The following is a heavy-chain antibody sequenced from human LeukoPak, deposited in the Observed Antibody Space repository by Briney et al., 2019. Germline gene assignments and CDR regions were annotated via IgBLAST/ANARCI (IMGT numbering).Heavy chain of an antibody. CDR2: ISSSSSTI. CDR3: ARVYCSGGSCSTGDYFDY. D-gene: IGHD2-15*01. CDR1: GFTFSSYS. Sequence: PGGSLRLSCAASGFTFSSYSMNWVRQAPGKGLGWVSYISSSSSTIYYADSVKGRFTISRDNDKNSLYLQMNSLRAEDTAVYYCARVYCSGGSCSTGDYFDYWGQGTLVTVSS. V-gene: IGHV3-48*01. J-gene: IGHJ4*02.